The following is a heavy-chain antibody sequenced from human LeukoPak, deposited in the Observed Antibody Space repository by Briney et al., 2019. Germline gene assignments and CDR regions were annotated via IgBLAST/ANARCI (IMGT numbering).Heavy chain of an antibody. CDR1: GDSISSNY. D-gene: IGHD3-22*01. CDR3: ARAKRYYDSSGYSNLYYFDY. J-gene: IGHJ4*02. CDR2: IHSSGNT. V-gene: IGHV4-59*01. Sequence: SETLSPTCTVSGDSISSNYWTWIRQPPGKGLEWIGYIHSSGNTNYNPSLNSRVTISVDTSKNQFSLNLSSVTAADTAVYYCARAKRYYDSSGYSNLYYFDYWGQGTLVTVSS.